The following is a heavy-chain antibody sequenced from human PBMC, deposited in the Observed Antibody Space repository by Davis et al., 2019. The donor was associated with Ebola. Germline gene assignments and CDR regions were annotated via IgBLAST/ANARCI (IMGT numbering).Heavy chain of an antibody. V-gene: IGHV4-4*02. CDR2: IFHSGAT. Sequence: SETLSLTCAVSGGSISNNNWWSWVRQRPGKGLDWIGDIFHSGATNYNPSFKSRLSMSVDKSKNPYSMNLTSVTAADTAFYYCARGLGVSSGGQYYYGMDVWGQGTTVTVSS. CDR3: ARGLGVSSGGQYYYGMDV. D-gene: IGHD2-15*01. J-gene: IGHJ6*02. CDR1: GGSISNNNW.